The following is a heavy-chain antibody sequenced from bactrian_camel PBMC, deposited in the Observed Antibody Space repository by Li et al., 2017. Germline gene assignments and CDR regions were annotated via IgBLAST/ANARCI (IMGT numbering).Heavy chain of an antibody. J-gene: IGHJ7*01. CDR2: ISSSGGST. V-gene: IGHV3S40*01. CDR1: GFTFSTHA. D-gene: IGHD1*01. Sequence: VQLVESGGGSVQAGGSLRLSCAASGFTFSTHAMSWVRQAPGKGLEWVSLISSSGGSTLYADSAKGRFTISRDNAKNTINLHMNDLKPEDTGRYYCAADLSCRPGDARIVRRRLRAMDAWGKGTQVTVS.